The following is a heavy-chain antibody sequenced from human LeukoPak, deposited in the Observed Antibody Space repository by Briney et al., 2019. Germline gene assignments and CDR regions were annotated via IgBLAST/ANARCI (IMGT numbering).Heavy chain of an antibody. D-gene: IGHD4-17*01. CDR3: ARRGGKNYGDYVLYYSYMDV. J-gene: IGHJ6*03. V-gene: IGHV1-18*04. CDR1: GYTFTSNY. Sequence: GASVKVSCKAFGYTFTSNYMHWVRQAPGQGLEWMGWISAYNGNTNYAQKIQGRVTTTTDTSTGTAYMELRSLRSDDTAVYYCARRGGKNYGDYVLYYSYMDVWGKGTTVTVSS. CDR2: ISAYNGNT.